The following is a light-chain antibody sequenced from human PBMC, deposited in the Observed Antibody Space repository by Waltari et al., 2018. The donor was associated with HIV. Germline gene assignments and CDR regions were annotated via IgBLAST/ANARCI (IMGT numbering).Light chain of an antibody. CDR1: STDVGGYNY. Sequence: QSALTQPPSASGSLGQSVTISCTGTSTDVGGYNYYSWYQQHPGKAPKLMIYGVSQRPAGVPDRFSGSKSGNTASLTVSGLQGDDEADYYCTSSTGRNTWVFGGGTKLTVL. CDR2: GVS. CDR3: TSSTGRNTWV. J-gene: IGLJ3*02. V-gene: IGLV2-8*01.